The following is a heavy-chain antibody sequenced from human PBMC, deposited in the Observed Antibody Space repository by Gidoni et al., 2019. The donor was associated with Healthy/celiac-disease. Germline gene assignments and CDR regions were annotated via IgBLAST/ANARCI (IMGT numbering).Heavy chain of an antibody. D-gene: IGHD2-21*01. V-gene: IGHV4-34*01. CDR1: GGSFSGYY. Sequence: QVQLQQWGAGLLKPSETLSLTCAVYGGSFSGYYWSWIRQPPGKGLEWIGEINHSGSTNYNPSLKSRVTISVDTSKNQFSLKLSSVTAADTAVYYCARSYPRYVGLWTYWGQGTLVTVSS. CDR2: INHSGST. J-gene: IGHJ4*02. CDR3: ARSYPRYVGLWTY.